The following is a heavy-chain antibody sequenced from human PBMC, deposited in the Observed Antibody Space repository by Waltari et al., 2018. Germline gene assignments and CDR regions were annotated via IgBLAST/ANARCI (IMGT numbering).Heavy chain of an antibody. Sequence: QLQPQESGPGLVKPSETLSLTCSVSGDSVTSGSYSWGWLRQPPRKGLEGIGIIYYRGRIYSNPSLTSRVTIAVDTSKNQFSVKLSCVAAADTAVYYCARAFGSGSYAWFDSWGQGTLVTVSS. D-gene: IGHD3-10*01. CDR1: GDSVTSGSYS. CDR2: IYYRGRI. J-gene: IGHJ5*01. CDR3: ARAFGSGSYAWFDS. V-gene: IGHV4-39*01.